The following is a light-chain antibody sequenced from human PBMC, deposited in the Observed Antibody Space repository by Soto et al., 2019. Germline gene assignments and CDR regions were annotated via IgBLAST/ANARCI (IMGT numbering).Light chain of an antibody. J-gene: IGKJ2*01. CDR1: QSVSSSY. CDR3: QQYGSSSYT. V-gene: IGKV3-20*01. Sequence: EIVLTQSPGTLSLSPGERATLSCRASQSVSSSYLAWYQQKLGQAPRLLIYRASSRATGIPDRFSGSGSGTDFILTISRLEPEDFAVYYCQQYGSSSYTFGQGTKLEIK. CDR2: RAS.